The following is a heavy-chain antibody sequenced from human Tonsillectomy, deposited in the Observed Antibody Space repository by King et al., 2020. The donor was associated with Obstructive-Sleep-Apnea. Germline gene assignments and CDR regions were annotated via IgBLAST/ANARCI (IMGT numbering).Heavy chain of an antibody. D-gene: IGHD2-15*01. CDR2: TRNKPQSYTT. J-gene: IGHJ4*02. CDR1: GFTFSDHY. Sequence: VQLVESGGRLVQAGGSLRLSCAASGFTFSDHYMDWVRQAPGKGLEWVGRTRNKPQSYTTEYAAPVKGRFTISNDDSKNSLYLQMNSLDTEDTAPYYCARGAYCSGGPCYSGLDSWGQGTRVTVSS. CDR3: ARGAYCSGGPCYSGLDS. V-gene: IGHV3-72*01.